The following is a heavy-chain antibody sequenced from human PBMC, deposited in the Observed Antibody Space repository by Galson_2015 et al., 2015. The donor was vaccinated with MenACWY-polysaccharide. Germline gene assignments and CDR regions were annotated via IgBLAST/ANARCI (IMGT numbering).Heavy chain of an antibody. V-gene: IGHV1-8*01. CDR2: MNPNSGNT. CDR1: GYTFTSYD. D-gene: IGHD3-9*01. J-gene: IGHJ4*02. Sequence: SVKVSCKASGYTFTSYDINWVRQATGQGLEWMGWMNPNSGNTGYAQKFQGRVTMTRNTSISTAYMELSSLRSEDTAVYYCAREYYDILTGYYNVFDYWGQGTLVTVSS. CDR3: AREYYDILTGYYNVFDY.